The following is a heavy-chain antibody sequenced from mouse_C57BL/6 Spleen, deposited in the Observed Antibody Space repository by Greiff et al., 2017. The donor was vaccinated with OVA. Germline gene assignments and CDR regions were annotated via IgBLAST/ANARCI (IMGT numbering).Heavy chain of an antibody. D-gene: IGHD1-1*01. CDR3: ARDYGSSY. CDR1: GYSFTGYY. V-gene: IGHV1-42*01. Sequence: VQLQQSGPELVKPGASVKISCKASGYSFTGYYMNWVKQSPEKSLEWIGEINPSTGGTTYNQKFKAKATLTVDKSPSTAYMQLKSLTSEDAAVYYCARDYGSSYWGQGTTLTVSS. J-gene: IGHJ2*01. CDR2: INPSTGGT.